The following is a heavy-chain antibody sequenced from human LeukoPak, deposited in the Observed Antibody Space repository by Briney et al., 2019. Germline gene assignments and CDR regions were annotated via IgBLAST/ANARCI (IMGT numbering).Heavy chain of an antibody. CDR1: GFIFSKYW. Sequence: GGSLRLSCEASGFIFSKYWMTWVRQAPGKGLEWVANIKRDGSAIHYVDSVKGRFTISRDNAKNSLYLQMDSLRAEDTAVYYCARDKHSWYNWNDDYYYYMDVWGKGTTVTVSS. D-gene: IGHD1-1*01. CDR3: ARDKHSWYNWNDDYYYYMDV. CDR2: IKRDGSAI. V-gene: IGHV3-7*01. J-gene: IGHJ6*03.